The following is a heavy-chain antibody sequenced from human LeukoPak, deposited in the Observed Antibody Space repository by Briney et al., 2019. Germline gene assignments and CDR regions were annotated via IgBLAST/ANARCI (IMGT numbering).Heavy chain of an antibody. CDR1: GFTFSSYW. D-gene: IGHD3-22*01. Sequence: GGSLRLSCAASGFTFSSYWMRWVRQAPGKGLVWVSRINIDGSRTNYAESVKGRFTISRDNAKNTLYLQMNSRRAEDTAVYYCARAEDSSGYYGFDYWGQGTLVTVSS. J-gene: IGHJ4*02. CDR3: ARAEDSSGYYGFDY. CDR2: INIDGSRT. V-gene: IGHV3-74*01.